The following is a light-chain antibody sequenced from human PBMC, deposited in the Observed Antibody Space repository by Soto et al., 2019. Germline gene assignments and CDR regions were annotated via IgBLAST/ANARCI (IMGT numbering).Light chain of an antibody. CDR3: SSYTSIGTPVV. CDR1: STDVGGHKY. V-gene: IGLV2-14*03. CDR2: DVN. Sequence: QSALTQPASVSGSPGQSITISCTGTSTDVGGHKYVSWYQQYPGKAPKVMIYDVNNRPSGVSYRFSGSKSGNTASLTISGLQAEDEADYYCSSYTSIGTPVVFGGGTKLTVL. J-gene: IGLJ2*01.